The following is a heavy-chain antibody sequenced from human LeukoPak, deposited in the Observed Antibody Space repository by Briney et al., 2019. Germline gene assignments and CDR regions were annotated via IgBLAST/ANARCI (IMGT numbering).Heavy chain of an antibody. CDR3: AELGITMIGGV. D-gene: IGHD3-10*02. CDR1: GFTFSNYW. CDR2: INQDGSET. J-gene: IGHJ6*04. V-gene: IGHV3-7*01. Sequence: GSLRLSCAASGFTFSNYWMNWVRQAPGRGLEWVANINQDGSETYYVDSVKGRFTISRDNAKNSLYLQMNSLRAEDTAVYYCAELGITMIGGVWGKGTTVTISS.